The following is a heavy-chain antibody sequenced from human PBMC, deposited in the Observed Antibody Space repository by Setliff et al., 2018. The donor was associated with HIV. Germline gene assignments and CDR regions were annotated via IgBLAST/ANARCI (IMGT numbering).Heavy chain of an antibody. J-gene: IGHJ6*02. CDR3: ARGSSCSSSSCYLYYYYYYGVDV. CDR2: ITDGGDT. V-gene: IGHV4-34*01. CDR1: GGSLDNYY. D-gene: IGHD2-2*01. Sequence: SETLSLTCAVYGGSLDNYYWTWIRQPPGRGLEWIGEITDGGDTAYNSSLQSRLTISLDTSRKQFALKLHSMTAADTAVYYCARGSSCSSSSCYLYYYYYYGVDVWGPGTAVTVSS.